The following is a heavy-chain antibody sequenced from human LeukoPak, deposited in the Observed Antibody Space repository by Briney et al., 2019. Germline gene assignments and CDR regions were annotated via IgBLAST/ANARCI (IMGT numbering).Heavy chain of an antibody. CDR1: GYTLTELS. D-gene: IGHD3-22*01. V-gene: IGHV1-24*01. CDR2: FDPEDGET. CDR3: ARALYYYDSSGYYADIIDY. J-gene: IGHJ4*02. Sequence: ASVKVSCKVSGYTLTELSMHWVRQAPGKGLEWMGGFDPEDGETIYAQKFQGRVTMTEDTSTDTAYMELSSLRSEDTAVYYCARALYYYDSSGYYADIIDYWGQGTLVTVSS.